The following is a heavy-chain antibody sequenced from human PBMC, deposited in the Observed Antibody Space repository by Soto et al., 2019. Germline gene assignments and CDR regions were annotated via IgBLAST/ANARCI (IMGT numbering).Heavy chain of an antibody. D-gene: IGHD5-18*01. CDR2: IWYDGSNK. V-gene: IGHV3-33*01. CDR3: GRDGALGDTAVVDS. CDR1: GFTFSTYG. J-gene: IGHJ4*02. Sequence: ESGGGVVQPGKSLRLSCAASGFTFSTYGMHWVRQAPGKGLEWVAVIWYDGSNKYHGDSLKGRFTISRDNSKNTLYLQINNLRAEDTALYYCGRDGALGDTAVVDSWGQGTLVTVSS.